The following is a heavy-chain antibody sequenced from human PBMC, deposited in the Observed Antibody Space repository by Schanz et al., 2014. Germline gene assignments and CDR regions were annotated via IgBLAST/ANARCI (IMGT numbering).Heavy chain of an antibody. J-gene: IGHJ4*02. V-gene: IGHV1-2*06. D-gene: IGHD3-22*01. Sequence: QVQLVQSGAEVKKPGASVKVSCKASGYTFTDYHIHWVRQAPGQGLEWMGRINPKTGGTNYAQKFQGRVTMTRDTSISTAYMELSRLKSDDTAVYYCAREAYDSSGYEFDYWGQGTLVTVSS. CDR2: INPKTGGT. CDR3: AREAYDSSGYEFDY. CDR1: GYTFTDYH.